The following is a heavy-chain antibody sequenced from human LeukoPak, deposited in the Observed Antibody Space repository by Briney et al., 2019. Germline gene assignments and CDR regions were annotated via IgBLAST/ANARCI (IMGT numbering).Heavy chain of an antibody. Sequence: ASVKVSCKASGYTFSSDGISWVRQAPGQGLEWMGWISAYNGNTNYAQKLQGRVTMTTDTSTSTAYMELRSLRSDDTAVYYCARVTYCSSTSCPWGYYYYYMDVWGKGTTVTVSS. CDR3: ARVTYCSSTSCPWGYYYYYMDV. V-gene: IGHV1-18*04. CDR2: ISAYNGNT. J-gene: IGHJ6*03. CDR1: GYTFSSDG. D-gene: IGHD2-2*01.